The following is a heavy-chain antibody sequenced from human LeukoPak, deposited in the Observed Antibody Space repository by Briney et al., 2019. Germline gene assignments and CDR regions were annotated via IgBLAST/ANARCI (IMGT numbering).Heavy chain of an antibody. CDR2: IIPIFGTA. Sequence: GASVKVSCKASGGTFSSYAISWVRQAPGQGLEWMGGIIPIFGTANYAQKFQGRVTITADKSTSTAYMELSSLRSEDTAVYYCAREVFEVGSNYALNWFDPWGQGTLVTVSS. J-gene: IGHJ5*02. V-gene: IGHV1-69*06. CDR3: AREVFEVGSNYALNWFDP. D-gene: IGHD4-11*01. CDR1: GGTFSSYA.